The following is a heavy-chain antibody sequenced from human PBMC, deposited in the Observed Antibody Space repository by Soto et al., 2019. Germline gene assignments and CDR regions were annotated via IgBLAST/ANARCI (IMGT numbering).Heavy chain of an antibody. J-gene: IGHJ4*02. CDR2: TYYRSNWRH. Sequence: PAQTLTLTCTITGESNIGNTAAWNLIRSSPSRGLEWLGRTYYRSNWRHDYAVSVKSRITINPDTSKNHFSLQLNSVTPDDTAVYYCARGVAGRGFDLCGEGTMVNVSS. V-gene: IGHV6-1*01. CDR1: GESNIGNTAA. D-gene: IGHD6-19*01. CDR3: ARGVAGRGFDL.